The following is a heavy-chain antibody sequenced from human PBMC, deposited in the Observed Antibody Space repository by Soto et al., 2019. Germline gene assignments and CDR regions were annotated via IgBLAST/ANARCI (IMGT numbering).Heavy chain of an antibody. J-gene: IGHJ4*02. CDR1: GFTFSSYA. CDR3: AKPPDYNWNDY. CDR2: VRGSGGST. Sequence: EVQLLESGGGLVQPGGSLRLSCAASGFTFSSYAMSWVRQAPGKGLEWISAVRGSGGSTYYADSVKGRFTISRDNSKDTMYLPMNNLRAEDTAVYYCAKPPDYNWNDYWGQGTLVTVSS. V-gene: IGHV3-23*01. D-gene: IGHD1-20*01.